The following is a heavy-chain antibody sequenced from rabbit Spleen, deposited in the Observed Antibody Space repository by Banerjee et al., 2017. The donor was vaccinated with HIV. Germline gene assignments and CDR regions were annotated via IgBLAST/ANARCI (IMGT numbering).Heavy chain of an antibody. Sequence: QSLEESGGDLVKPGASLTLTCTASGFDFSSDGISWVRQAPGKGLEWIGTIYGGGSISYASWAKGRFTISKTSSTTVTLQMTSLTAADTATYFCARFWGLWGPGTLVTVS. CDR3: ARFWGL. V-gene: IGHV1S40*01. J-gene: IGHJ6*01. CDR1: GFDFSSDG. CDR2: IYGGGSIS. D-gene: IGHD3-1*01.